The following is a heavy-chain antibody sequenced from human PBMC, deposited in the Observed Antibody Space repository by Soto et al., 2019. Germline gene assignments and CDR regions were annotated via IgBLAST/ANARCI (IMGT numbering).Heavy chain of an antibody. D-gene: IGHD3-10*01. CDR1: GFRFSDHY. J-gene: IGHJ4*02. CDR3: AGDPYYYGSAY. Sequence: GGSLRLSCAASGFRFSDHYMTWIRQAPGKGLEWVSKISSDGTTTYYADSVKGRFTVSRDNAKNSLYLQMNSLRIEDTAVYYCAGDPYYYGSAYWGQGTLVTVSS. CDR2: ISSDGTTT. V-gene: IGHV3-11*01.